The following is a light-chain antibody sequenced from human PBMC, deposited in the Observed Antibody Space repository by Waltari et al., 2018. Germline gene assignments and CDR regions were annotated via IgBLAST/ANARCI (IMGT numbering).Light chain of an antibody. CDR2: ENN. J-gene: IGLJ3*02. CDR1: SSNIGNNH. CDR3: GTWDSSLSAWV. V-gene: IGLV1-51*02. Sequence: QSVLTQPPSVSAAPGQKVTISCSGSSSNIGNNHVYWYQQFTGTAPKLLIHENNKRPSGILDRFSGSKAGTSATLGITGLQTGDDADYFCGTWDSSLSAWVFGGGTKLTVL.